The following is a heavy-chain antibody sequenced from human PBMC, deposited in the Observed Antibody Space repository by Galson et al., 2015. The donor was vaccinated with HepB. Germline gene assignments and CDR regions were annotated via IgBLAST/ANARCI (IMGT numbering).Heavy chain of an antibody. D-gene: IGHD3-22*01. CDR2: IWYDGSNK. Sequence: SLRLSCAASGFTFSSYGMHWVRQAPGKGLEWVAVIWYDGSNKYYADSVKGRFTISRDNSKNTLYLQMNSLRAEDTAVYYCARTLYYYDSSGYYTEFEPTIFDYWGQGTLVTVSS. CDR3: ARTLYYYDSSGYYTEFEPTIFDY. J-gene: IGHJ4*02. CDR1: GFTFSSYG. V-gene: IGHV3-33*01.